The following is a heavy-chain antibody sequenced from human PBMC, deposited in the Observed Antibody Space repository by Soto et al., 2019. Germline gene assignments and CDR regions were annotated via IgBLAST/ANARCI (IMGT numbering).Heavy chain of an antibody. V-gene: IGHV1-3*01. Sequence: ASVKVSCKASGYTFTSYAMHWVRQAPGQRLEWMGWINAGNGNRKYSQKFQGRVTITRDTSASTAYMELSSLRSEDTAVYYCAREVAVAGTEWFDPWGQGTLVTVSS. CDR1: GYTFTSYA. J-gene: IGHJ5*02. CDR2: INAGNGNR. D-gene: IGHD6-19*01. CDR3: AREVAVAGTEWFDP.